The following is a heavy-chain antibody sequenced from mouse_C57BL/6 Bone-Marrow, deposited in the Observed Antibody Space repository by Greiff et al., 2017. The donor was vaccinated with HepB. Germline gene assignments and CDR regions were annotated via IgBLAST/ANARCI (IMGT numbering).Heavy chain of an antibody. CDR1: GFTFSDYG. J-gene: IGHJ4*01. D-gene: IGHD1-1*01. V-gene: IGHV5-17*01. Sequence: EVHLVESGGGLVKPGGSLKLSCAASGFTFSDYGMHWVRQAPEKGLEWVAYISSGSSTIYYADTVKGRFTISRDNAKNTLFLQMTSLRSEDTAMYYCARRYYGKTPYYAMDYWGQGTSVTVSS. CDR3: ARRYYGKTPYYAMDY. CDR2: ISSGSSTI.